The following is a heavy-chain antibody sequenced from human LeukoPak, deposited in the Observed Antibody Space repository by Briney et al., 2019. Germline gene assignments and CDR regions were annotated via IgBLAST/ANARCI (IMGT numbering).Heavy chain of an antibody. CDR1: GGSISSGGYY. Sequence: SQTLSLTCTVSGGSISSGGYYWSWIRQPPGKGLEWIGYIYHSGSTYYNPSLKSRVTISVDRSKNQFSLKLSSVTAADTAVYYCARVNLWSGYYDFDYWGQGTLVTVSS. J-gene: IGHJ4*02. CDR2: IYHSGST. V-gene: IGHV4-30-2*01. D-gene: IGHD3-3*01. CDR3: ARVNLWSGYYDFDY.